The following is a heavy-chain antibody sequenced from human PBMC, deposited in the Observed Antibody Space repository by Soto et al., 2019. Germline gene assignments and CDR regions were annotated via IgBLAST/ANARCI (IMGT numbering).Heavy chain of an antibody. D-gene: IGHD3-10*01. Sequence: QVQLVESGGGVVQPGRSLRLSCAASGFTFSSYAMHWVRQAPGKGLEWVAVISYDGSNKYYADSVKGRFTIYRDNSKNTLYLKLNSLRDEDTAVYYCARPQETATIGRNYGMDVWGQGTTVTVSS. V-gene: IGHV3-30-3*01. CDR1: GFTFSSYA. CDR3: ARPQETATIGRNYGMDV. J-gene: IGHJ6*02. CDR2: ISYDGSNK.